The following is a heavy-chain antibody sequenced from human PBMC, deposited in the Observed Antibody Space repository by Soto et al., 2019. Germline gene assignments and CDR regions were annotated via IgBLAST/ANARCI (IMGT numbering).Heavy chain of an antibody. D-gene: IGHD3-10*02. V-gene: IGHV4-34*01. Sequence: SETLSLTCAVYGGCFNGYYWSWIRQPPGKGLEWIGEINHSGSTNYNPSLKSRVTISVDTSKNQFSLKLSSVTAADTAVYYCARIRITMFPDRKYYFDYWGQGTLVTVSS. CDR3: ARIRITMFPDRKYYFDY. CDR1: GGCFNGYY. J-gene: IGHJ4*02. CDR2: INHSGST.